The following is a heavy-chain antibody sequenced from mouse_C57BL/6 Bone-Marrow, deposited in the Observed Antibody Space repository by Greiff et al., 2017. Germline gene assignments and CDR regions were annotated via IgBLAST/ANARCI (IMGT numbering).Heavy chain of an antibody. Sequence: EVKLQESGPGLVKPSQSLSLTCSVTGYSITSGYYWNWIRQFPGNKLEWMGYISYDGSNNYNPSLKNRISITRYTSKNQFFLTLNSETTEDTATYYCARALITRTDFDYWGQGTTLTVSS. CDR1: GYSITSGYY. D-gene: IGHD1-1*01. CDR3: ARALITRTDFDY. CDR2: ISYDGSN. J-gene: IGHJ2*01. V-gene: IGHV3-6*01.